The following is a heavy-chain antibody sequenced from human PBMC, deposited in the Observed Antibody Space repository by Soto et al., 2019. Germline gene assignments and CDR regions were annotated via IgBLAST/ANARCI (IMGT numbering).Heavy chain of an antibody. J-gene: IGHJ6*03. V-gene: IGHV4-34*01. CDR3: ARTVRTVTTFRNYEYYMDV. CDR1: GGSFSGYY. Sequence: PSETLSLPCAGYGGSFSGYYWTWIRQPPGKGLEWIGEINHSESTNYNPSLKSRVTISGDTSKNQFSLKLSSVTAADTAVYYCARTVRTVTTFRNYEYYMDVWGKGTTVTVSS. CDR2: INHSEST. D-gene: IGHD4-17*01.